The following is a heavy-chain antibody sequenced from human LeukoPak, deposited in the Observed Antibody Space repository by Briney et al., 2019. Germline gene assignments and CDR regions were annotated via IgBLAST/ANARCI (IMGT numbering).Heavy chain of an antibody. J-gene: IGHJ4*02. Sequence: GGSLRLSCAASGFTVSSNYMSWVRQAPGKGLEWVSVIYSGGSTYYADSVKGRFTISRDNSKNTLYLQMNSLRAEDTAVYYCARDDLSWYSGIDYWGQGVLVTVSS. CDR2: IYSGGST. CDR1: GFTVSSNY. D-gene: IGHD6-13*01. CDR3: ARDDLSWYSGIDY. V-gene: IGHV3-53*01.